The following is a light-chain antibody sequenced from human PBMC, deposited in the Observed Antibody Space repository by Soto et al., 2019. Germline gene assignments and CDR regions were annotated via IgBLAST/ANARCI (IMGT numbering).Light chain of an antibody. J-gene: IGKJ1*01. V-gene: IGKV3-15*01. CDR2: AVS. CDR1: QSVSSN. CDR3: QQYNKWPLT. Sequence: EIMMTQSPGTLSASPGERATLSCRASQSVSSNLAWYQQKPGQAPRLLIYAVSTRATGSPATFSGSGSGTEFTLTISSLQSEDFAVYYCQQYNKWPLTFGQGTKVEIK.